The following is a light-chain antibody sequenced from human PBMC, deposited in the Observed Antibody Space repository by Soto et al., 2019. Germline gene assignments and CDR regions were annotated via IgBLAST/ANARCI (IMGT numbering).Light chain of an antibody. J-gene: IGKJ1*01. CDR1: QSVSSSY. Sequence: EIELTQSLGTLSLSPGERATLSCRASQSVSSSYLAWYQQQHGHAPRLIVYGASSRTTVIPDRFSASRSGTDFTLTISILEPEEVAVYYCQQYGSSPWTFSQGSKVYIK. V-gene: IGKV3-20*01. CDR2: GAS. CDR3: QQYGSSPWT.